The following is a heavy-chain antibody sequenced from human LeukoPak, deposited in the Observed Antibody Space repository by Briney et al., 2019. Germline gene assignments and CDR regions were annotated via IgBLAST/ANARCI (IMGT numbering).Heavy chain of an antibody. CDR3: AKPIEGITMIVVVPRAFDI. CDR2: MNQDGSEK. CDR1: GFTFSSYW. J-gene: IGHJ3*02. V-gene: IGHV3-7*01. Sequence: GGSLRLSCAASGFTFSSYWMTWVRQAPRKGLEWVANMNQDGSEKYYVDSVKGRFTISRDNAKNTLYLQMNSLRAEDTAVYYCAKPIEGITMIVVVPRAFDIWGQGTMVTVSS. D-gene: IGHD3-22*01.